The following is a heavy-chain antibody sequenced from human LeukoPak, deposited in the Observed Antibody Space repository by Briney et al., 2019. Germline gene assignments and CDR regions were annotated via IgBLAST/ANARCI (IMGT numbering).Heavy chain of an antibody. J-gene: IGHJ3*02. D-gene: IGHD1-14*01. V-gene: IGHV3-15*01. CDR2: IKSKTDGGTT. CDR3: TTTLWDPEADAFDI. CDR1: GFTFSNAW. Sequence: GGSLRLSCAVSGFTFSNAWMSWFRQAPGKGLDWVGRIKSKTDGGTTDYAAPVKGRFTISRDDSKNTVYVQMNSLKTEDTAVYYCTTTLWDPEADAFDIWGQGTMVTVSS.